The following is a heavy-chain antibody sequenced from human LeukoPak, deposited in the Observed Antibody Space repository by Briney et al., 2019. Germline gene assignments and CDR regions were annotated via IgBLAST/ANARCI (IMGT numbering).Heavy chain of an antibody. CDR3: ARGRGTARPDY. V-gene: IGHV4-59*01. D-gene: IGHD3-10*01. CDR2: IYYSGST. CDR1: GGSISSYY. J-gene: IGHJ4*02. Sequence: SETLSLTCTVSGGSISSYYWSWIRQPPGKGLEWIGYIYYSGSTNYNPSLKSRVTISVDTSKNQFSLKLSSVTAADTAVYYCARGRGTARPDYWGQGTLVTVSS.